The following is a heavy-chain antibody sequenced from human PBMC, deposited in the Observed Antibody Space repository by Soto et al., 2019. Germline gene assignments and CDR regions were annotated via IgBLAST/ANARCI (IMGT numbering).Heavy chain of an antibody. CDR1: GGSFSGYY. V-gene: IGHV4-34*01. J-gene: IGHJ4*02. CDR2: INHSGST. D-gene: IGHD4-17*01. Sequence: QVQLQQWGAGLLKPSATMSLTCAVYGGSFSGYYWSWVSQPPGKGLEWIGEINHSGSTNYNPSLKSRVTISVDTSKNQFSLKLSSVTAADTAVYYCARSDGDYENWGQGTLVTVSS. CDR3: ARSDGDYEN.